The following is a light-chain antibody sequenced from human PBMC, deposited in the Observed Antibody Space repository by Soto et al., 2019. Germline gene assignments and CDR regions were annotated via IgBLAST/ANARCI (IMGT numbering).Light chain of an antibody. CDR1: QSISSW. CDR2: DAS. V-gene: IGKV1-5*01. Sequence: DIQMTQSASTLSASVGDRVTITCRASQSISSWLAWYQQKPGKAPKLLIYDASSLESGVPSRFSGSGSATEFTLTISSLQPDDFATYYCQQYNNYWTFGQGTKVDIK. CDR3: QQYNNYWT. J-gene: IGKJ1*01.